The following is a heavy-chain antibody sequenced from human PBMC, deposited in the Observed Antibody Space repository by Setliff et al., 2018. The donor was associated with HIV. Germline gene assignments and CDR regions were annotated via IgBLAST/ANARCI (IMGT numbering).Heavy chain of an antibody. J-gene: IGHJ4*02. CDR1: GFTFSNSA. V-gene: IGHV1-58*01. CDR2: IVVGRGNT. CDR3: AALGELLLFPY. Sequence: EASVKVSCKASGFTFSNSAVHWVRQARGQRLEWIGWIVVGRGNTDYAQKFQERVTITRDMSTSTAYMELSSLRSEDTAVYYCAALGELLLFPYWGQGTLVTVSS. D-gene: IGHD1-26*01.